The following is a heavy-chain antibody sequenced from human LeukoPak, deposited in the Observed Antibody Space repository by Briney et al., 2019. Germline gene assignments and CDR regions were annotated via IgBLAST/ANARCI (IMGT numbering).Heavy chain of an antibody. CDR2: ISGSGGST. D-gene: IGHD3-3*01. CDR3: AKDSLIHYDFWSGSPVDY. V-gene: IGHV3-23*01. J-gene: IGHJ4*02. CDR1: GFTFSSYA. Sequence: GGSLRLSCAASGFTFSSYAMSWVRQAPGKGLEWVSAISGSGGSTYYADSVKGRFTISRDNSKSTLYLQMNSLRAEDTAVYYCAKDSLIHYDFWSGSPVDYWGQGTLVTVSS.